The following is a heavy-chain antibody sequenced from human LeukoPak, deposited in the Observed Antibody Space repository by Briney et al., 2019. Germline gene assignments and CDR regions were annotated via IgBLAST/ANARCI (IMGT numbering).Heavy chain of an antibody. CDR3: TRDLSGTYYGRFDY. CDR1: GFTFSSYW. D-gene: IGHD1-26*01. J-gene: IGHJ4*02. V-gene: IGHV3-74*01. CDR2: INTDGSST. Sequence: PGGFLRLSCAASGFTFSSYWMHWVRQAPGKGLLWVSRINTDGSSTNFAGSVRGRFTISRDNAKNTLYLQMNSLRAEDTAVYYCTRDLSGTYYGRFDYWGQGTLVTVSS.